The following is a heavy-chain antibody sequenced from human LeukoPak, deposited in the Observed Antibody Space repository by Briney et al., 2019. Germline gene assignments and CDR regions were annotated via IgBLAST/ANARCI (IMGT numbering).Heavy chain of an antibody. CDR3: AKGSGSYYYAFDI. D-gene: IGHD1-26*01. CDR2: IYSGGST. J-gene: IGHJ3*02. V-gene: IGHV3-53*01. Sequence: GGSLRLSCAASGFTVSSNYMSWVRQAPGKGLEWVSVIYSGGSTYYADSVKGRFTISRDNSKNTLYLQMNSLRAEDTAVYYCAKGSGSYYYAFDIWGQGTMVTVSS. CDR1: GFTVSSNY.